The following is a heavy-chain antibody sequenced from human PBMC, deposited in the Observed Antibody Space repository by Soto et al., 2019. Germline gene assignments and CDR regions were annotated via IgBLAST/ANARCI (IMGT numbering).Heavy chain of an antibody. CDR1: GFTFSSYA. J-gene: IGHJ4*02. D-gene: IGHD1-26*01. CDR3: AKVPRDSRSYYLDY. V-gene: IGHV3-23*01. Sequence: PGGSLRLSCAASGFTFSSYAMSWVRQAPGKGLEWVSAISGSGGSTYYADSVKGRFTISRDNSKNTLYPQMNSLRAEDTAVYYCAKVPRDSRSYYLDYWGQGTLVTAPQ. CDR2: ISGSGGST.